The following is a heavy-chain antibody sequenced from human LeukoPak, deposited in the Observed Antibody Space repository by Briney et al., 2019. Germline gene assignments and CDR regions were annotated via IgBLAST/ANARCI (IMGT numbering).Heavy chain of an antibody. J-gene: IGHJ6*03. V-gene: IGHV3-30*18. D-gene: IGHD5-12*01. CDR1: GFTFSNYD. CDR2: ISCDGSNK. Sequence: PGGSLRLSCEASGFTFSNYDMHWVRQAPGKGLEWVALISCDGSNKDYTDSVKGRFTISRDNSKNTLYLQMNSLRADDTAVYYCAKDLLRATGNGGYYMDVWSKGTTVTVSS. CDR3: AKDLLRATGNGGYYMDV.